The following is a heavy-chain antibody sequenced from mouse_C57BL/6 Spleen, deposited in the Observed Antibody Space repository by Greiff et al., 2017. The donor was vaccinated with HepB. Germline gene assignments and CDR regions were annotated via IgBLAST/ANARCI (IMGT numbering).Heavy chain of an antibody. CDR2: IYPGDGDT. D-gene: IGHD2-5*01. V-gene: IGHV1-80*01. CDR3: ARGDSNYFWFAY. CDR1: GYSFSSYW. Sequence: QVQLKESGAELVKPGASVKISCKASGYSFSSYWMNWVKQRPGKGLEWFGQIYPGDGDTNYNGKFKGKATLTADKSSSTAYMQLSSLTSEDSAVYFCARGDSNYFWFAYWGQGTLVTVSA. J-gene: IGHJ3*01.